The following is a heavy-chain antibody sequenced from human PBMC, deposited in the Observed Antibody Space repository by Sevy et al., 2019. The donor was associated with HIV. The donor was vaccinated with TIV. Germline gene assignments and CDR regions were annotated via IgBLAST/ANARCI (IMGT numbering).Heavy chain of an antibody. J-gene: IGHJ4*02. Sequence: GGSLRLSCAASGFTFAKYSMSWVRQAPGKGLEWVSTFSFGRGRIKYADSVKDRFTISRDDSKNTLFLQMNSLGAEDMATYFCAREGCTQPHDYWGQGTLVTVSS. D-gene: IGHD2-8*01. CDR3: AREGCTQPHDY. CDR2: FSFGRGRI. V-gene: IGHV3-23*01. CDR1: GFTFAKYS.